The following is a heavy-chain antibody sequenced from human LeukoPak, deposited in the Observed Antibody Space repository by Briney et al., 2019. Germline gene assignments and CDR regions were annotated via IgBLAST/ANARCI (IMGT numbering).Heavy chain of an antibody. Sequence: SETLSLTCTVSGGSISNYYWSWIRQPLGQGLEWIGYIYYSGSTNYNPSLKSRVTISGDTSKNQFSLKLSSVTAADTAVYYCARGSRSSDYWGQGTLVTVSS. CDR2: IYYSGST. CDR3: ARGSRSSDY. CDR1: GGSISNYY. V-gene: IGHV4-59*01. J-gene: IGHJ4*02. D-gene: IGHD5/OR15-5a*01.